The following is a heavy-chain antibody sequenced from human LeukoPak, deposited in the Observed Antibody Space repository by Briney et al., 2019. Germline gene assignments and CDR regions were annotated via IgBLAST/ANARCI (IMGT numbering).Heavy chain of an antibody. CDR2: IYHNGET. D-gene: IGHD2-2*01. V-gene: IGHV4-38-2*01. CDR1: GHSISSNYY. CDR3: ARQIDREVPVDSDH. J-gene: IGHJ4*02. Sequence: PSETLSLTCAVSGHSISSNYYWGWIRQPPGKGMEWIGSIYHNGETYYSPSLKSRVTMSVDTSKNQFSLKLNSVTAADTAVYYCARQIDREVPVDSDHGGQGTLVTVSS.